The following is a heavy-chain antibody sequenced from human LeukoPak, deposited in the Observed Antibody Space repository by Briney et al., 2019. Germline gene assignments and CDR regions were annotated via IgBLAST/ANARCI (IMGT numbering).Heavy chain of an antibody. V-gene: IGHV1-18*01. CDR1: GYTFTSYG. Sequence: GASVKVSCKASGYTFTSYGISWVRQAPGQGLEWMGWISAYNGNTNYAQKLQGRVIMTTDTSTSTAYMELRSLRSDDTAVYYCARVVEDIAAAVYYFDYWGQGTLVTVSS. J-gene: IGHJ4*02. CDR3: ARVVEDIAAAVYYFDY. D-gene: IGHD6-13*01. CDR2: ISAYNGNT.